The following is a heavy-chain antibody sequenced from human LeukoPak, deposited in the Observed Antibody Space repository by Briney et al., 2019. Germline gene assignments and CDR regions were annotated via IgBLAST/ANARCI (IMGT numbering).Heavy chain of an antibody. Sequence: SDTLSLTCTVAGGSISSSTYNWGWIRQPPGEGLEWIGSVYYTGITYYNPSVESRVAISVDTSKNHFSLELNSVTAADTGVYFCARQVRSPVVMFMDVWGKGTTVIVSS. D-gene: IGHD3-22*01. CDR2: VYYTGIT. J-gene: IGHJ6*03. CDR3: ARQVRSPVVMFMDV. CDR1: GGSISSSTYN. V-gene: IGHV4-39*01.